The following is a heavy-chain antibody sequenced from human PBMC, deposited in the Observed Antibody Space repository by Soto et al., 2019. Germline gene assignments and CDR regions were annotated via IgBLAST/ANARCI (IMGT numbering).Heavy chain of an antibody. J-gene: IGHJ4*02. V-gene: IGHV4-59*08. CDR3: ARCYGGTLDY. Sequence: PSETLSLTCTVSGGSISSYYWSWIRQPPGKGLEWIGYIYYSGSTNYNPSLKSRVTISVDKSKNQFSLKLSSVTAADTAVYYCARCYGGTLDYWGQGTLVTVAS. CDR1: GGSISSYY. CDR2: IYYSGST. D-gene: IGHD4-17*01.